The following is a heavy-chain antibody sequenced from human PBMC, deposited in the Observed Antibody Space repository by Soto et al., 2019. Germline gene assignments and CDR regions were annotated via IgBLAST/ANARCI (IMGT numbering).Heavy chain of an antibody. J-gene: IGHJ4*02. D-gene: IGHD3-3*02. Sequence: SEILSLTCTVSGDSISSSSSYYWGWVRQPPGKGLEWLGSIYYDGSTSFNPSLKSRVTISVDTSKNQVSLKLRSVTAADTAVYYCARQYISIFGVLKGRLALDYFDFWGQGALVTVSS. CDR3: ARQYISIFGVLKGRLALDYFDF. CDR1: GDSISSSSSYY. V-gene: IGHV4-39*01. CDR2: IYYDGST.